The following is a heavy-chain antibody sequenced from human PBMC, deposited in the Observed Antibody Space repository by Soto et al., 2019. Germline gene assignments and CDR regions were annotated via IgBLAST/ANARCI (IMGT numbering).Heavy chain of an antibody. Sequence: QPWLSLRLSCAASGFTFSSYAMSWVRQAPGKGLEWVSAISGSGGSTYYADSVKGRFTISRDNSKNTLYLQMNSLRAEDTAVYYCAKLTTTIVVPKSFGMDVWGQGTTVTVSS. J-gene: IGHJ6*02. CDR2: ISGSGGST. D-gene: IGHD3-22*01. CDR3: AKLTTTIVVPKSFGMDV. CDR1: GFTFSSYA. V-gene: IGHV3-23*01.